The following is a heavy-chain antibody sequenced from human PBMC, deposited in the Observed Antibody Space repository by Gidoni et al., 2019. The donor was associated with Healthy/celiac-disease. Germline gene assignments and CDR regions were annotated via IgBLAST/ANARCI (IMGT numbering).Heavy chain of an antibody. V-gene: IGHV3-48*03. CDR3: ARESRYDFWSGSPSFDY. CDR1: GFTSSSYE. D-gene: IGHD3-3*01. CDR2: ISSSGSTI. Sequence: EVQLVESGGGLVQPGGSLRLSCAASGFTSSSYEMNWVRQAPGKGLEWVSYISSSGSTIYYADSVKGRFTISRDNAKNSLYLQMNSLRAEDTAVYYCARESRYDFWSGSPSFDYWGQGTLVTVSS. J-gene: IGHJ4*02.